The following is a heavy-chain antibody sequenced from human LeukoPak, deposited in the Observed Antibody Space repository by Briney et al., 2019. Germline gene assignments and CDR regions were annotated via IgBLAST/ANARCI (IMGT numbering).Heavy chain of an antibody. CDR2: ISSTSSYI. CDR1: GFTFSRYT. Sequence: GGSLRLSCAASGFTFSRYTMNWVRQAPGKGLECVSSISSTSSYIHYADSVKGRFTISRDNAKNSLFLQMNSLRAEDTAVYYCARDPFSSGSYWGQGTLVTVSS. CDR3: ARDPFSSGSY. D-gene: IGHD3-10*01. V-gene: IGHV3-21*01. J-gene: IGHJ4*02.